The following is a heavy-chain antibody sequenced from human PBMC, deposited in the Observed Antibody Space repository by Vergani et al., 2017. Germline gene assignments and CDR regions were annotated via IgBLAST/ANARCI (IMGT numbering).Heavy chain of an antibody. CDR1: VGSISSSSYY. D-gene: IGHD3-10*01. V-gene: IGHV4-39*01. J-gene: IGHJ4*02. Sequence: QLQLQDSGPGLVKPSETLSLTCTVSVGSISSSSYYWRWIRQPPGKELEWIGSIYYSWSNYYNPSIKSRITISVDMSKNQFTLKLSSVTAADTAVYYCARHFPTYYYGSGSSTFDYWGQGTLVTVSS. CDR2: IYYSWSN. CDR3: ARHFPTYYYGSGSSTFDY.